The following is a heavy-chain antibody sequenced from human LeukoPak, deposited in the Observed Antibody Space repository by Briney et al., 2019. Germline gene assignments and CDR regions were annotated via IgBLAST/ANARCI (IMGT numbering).Heavy chain of an antibody. D-gene: IGHD2-21*02. J-gene: IGHJ3*02. CDR2: ISAYNGNT. Sequence: ASVKVSCKASGYTFTSYGISWVRQAPGQGLEWMGWISAYNGNTNYAQKLQGRVTMTTDTSTSTAYMELRSLRSDDTAVYYCARDLAVVTAFGQHTFDIWGQGTMVTVSS. CDR3: ARDLAVVTAFGQHTFDI. V-gene: IGHV1-18*01. CDR1: GYTFTSYG.